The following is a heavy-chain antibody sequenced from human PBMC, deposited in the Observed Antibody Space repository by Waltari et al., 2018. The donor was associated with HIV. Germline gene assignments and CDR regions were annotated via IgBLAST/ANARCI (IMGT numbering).Heavy chain of an antibody. CDR1: GFTGGSYS. D-gene: IGHD1-26*01. CDR3: ASVGMRELPYYYGMDV. J-gene: IGHJ6*02. CDR2: IYSGGST. V-gene: IGHV3-53*01. Sequence: EVLLVESGGGLIQPGGSLRLSCAASGFTGGSYSLSWVRQAPGKGLEWVSVIYSGGSTYYADSVKGRFTISRDNSKNTLYLQMNSLRAEDTAVYYCASVGMRELPYYYGMDVWGQGTTVTVSS.